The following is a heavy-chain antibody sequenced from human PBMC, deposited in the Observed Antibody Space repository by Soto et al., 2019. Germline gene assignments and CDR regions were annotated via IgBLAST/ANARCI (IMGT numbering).Heavy chain of an antibody. Sequence: LSLTCTVSGASSSSYYWTWIRQPAGKRLEWIGRIYTTESPNYNPSLKSRVSMSLDTSKNQFSLKVTSVTAADTAVYYCARQGFHYYYGMDVWGQGTTVTVSS. CDR1: GASSSSYY. CDR3: ARQGFHYYYGMDV. V-gene: IGHV4-4*07. J-gene: IGHJ6*02. CDR2: IYTTESP.